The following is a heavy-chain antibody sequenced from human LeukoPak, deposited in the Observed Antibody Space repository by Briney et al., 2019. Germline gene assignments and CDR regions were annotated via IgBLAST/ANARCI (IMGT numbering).Heavy chain of an antibody. D-gene: IGHD3-10*01. J-gene: IGHJ4*02. Sequence: ASVKVSCKASGYTFTRYYMHWVRQAPGQGLEWMGWINPNSGGTNYAQKFQGRVTMTRDTSISTAYMELSRLRSDDTAVYYCARGFITMVRGVIVGPGYWGQGTLVTVSS. CDR1: GYTFTRYY. CDR3: ARGFITMVRGVIVGPGY. V-gene: IGHV1-2*02. CDR2: INPNSGGT.